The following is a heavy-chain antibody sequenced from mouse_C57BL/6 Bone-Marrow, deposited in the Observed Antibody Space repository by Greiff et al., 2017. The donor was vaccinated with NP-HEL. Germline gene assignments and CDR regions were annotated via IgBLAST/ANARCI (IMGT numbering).Heavy chain of an antibody. CDR3: ARSIYYDYADDPFYAMDY. Sequence: EVKLMESGGGLVQPGGSLSLSCAASGFTFTDYYMSWVRQPPGKALEWLGFIRNKANGYTTEYSASVKGRFTISRDNSQTILYLQMNALRAEDSATYYCARSIYYDYADDPFYAMDYGDRGTAVTVSS. CDR2: IRNKANGYTT. CDR1: GFTFTDYY. J-gene: IGHJ4*01. V-gene: IGHV7-3*01. D-gene: IGHD2-4*01.